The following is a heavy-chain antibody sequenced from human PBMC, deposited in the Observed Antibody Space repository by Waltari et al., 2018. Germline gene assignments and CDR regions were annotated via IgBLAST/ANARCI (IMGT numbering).Heavy chain of an antibody. J-gene: IGHJ6*03. CDR1: GFTFGDYA. Sequence: EVQLVESGGGLVQPGRSLRLSCTASGFTFGDYAMSWVRQAPGKGLEWVGFIRSKAYGGTTEYAASVKGRFTISRDDSKSIAYLQMNSLKTEDTAVYYCGSCYSSYYYYMDVWGKGTTVTVSS. V-gene: IGHV3-49*04. CDR3: GSCYSSYYYYMDV. CDR2: IRSKAYGGTT. D-gene: IGHD2-15*01.